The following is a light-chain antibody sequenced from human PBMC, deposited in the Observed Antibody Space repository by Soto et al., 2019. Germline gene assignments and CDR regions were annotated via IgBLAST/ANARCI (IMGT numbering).Light chain of an antibody. CDR2: VAF. CDR1: QSIALS. CDR3: QQSYSTPIT. J-gene: IGKJ5*01. V-gene: IGKV1-39*01. Sequence: DIQVTQSPSSLSASVGDTVTMTCRASQSIALSVNWYQQKPGKAPKLLIYVAFTLESGVPSRFSGSGCGTEFTLIIRSLQPEDFATYYCQQSYSTPITFGQGTRLEI.